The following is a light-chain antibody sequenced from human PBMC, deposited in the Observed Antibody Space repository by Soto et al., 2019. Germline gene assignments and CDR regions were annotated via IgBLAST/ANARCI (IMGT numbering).Light chain of an antibody. CDR3: CSYAGSYSLYV. V-gene: IGLV2-11*01. Sequence: QSALTQPRSVSGSPGQPVTISCTGTSSDVGGYNYVSWYQQHPGKAPKLIIYDVSERPSGVPDRFSGSKSGNTASLTISGLQAEDEADYFCCSYAGSYSLYVFGTGTKVTVL. J-gene: IGLJ1*01. CDR2: DVS. CDR1: SSDVGGYNY.